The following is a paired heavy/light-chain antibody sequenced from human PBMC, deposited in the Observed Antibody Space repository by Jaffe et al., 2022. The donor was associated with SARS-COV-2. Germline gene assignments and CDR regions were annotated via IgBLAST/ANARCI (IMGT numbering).Light chain of an antibody. Sequence: QSALTQPPSASGSPGQSVTISCTGTSSDVGRYNYVAWYQQHPGKVPKLMIYEVSKRPSGVPDRFSGSKSGNTASLTVSGLQAEDEADYYCSSYTGNNNLVFGGGTKLTVL. J-gene: IGLJ3*02. V-gene: IGLV2-8*01. CDR2: EVS. CDR3: SSYTGNNNLV. CDR1: SSDVGRYNY.
Heavy chain of an antibody. CDR2: INPSSGGT. CDR1: GYDFSSYY. D-gene: IGHD6-19*01. J-gene: IGHJ1*01. Sequence: QVQLVQSGAEVKKPGAAVKVSCKASGYDFSSYYMHWVRQAPGQGLEWMGIINPSSGGTSYAEKMQGRLTMARDTSTSTVYMELSSLRSEDTAVYYCARDSPGWYWYYQHWGQGTLVTVSS. V-gene: IGHV1-46*04. CDR3: ARDSPGWYWYYQH.